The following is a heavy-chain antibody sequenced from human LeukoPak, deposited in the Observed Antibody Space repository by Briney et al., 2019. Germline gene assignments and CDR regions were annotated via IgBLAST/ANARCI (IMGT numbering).Heavy chain of an antibody. D-gene: IGHD3-10*01. CDR1: GFTFSSYS. CDR3: ARDVYYGSGSYFGLYYYYGMDV. Sequence: GGSLRLSCAASGFTFSSYSMNWVRQAPGKGLEWVSYISSSSSTIYYADSAKGRFTISRDNAKNSLYLQMNSLRDEDTAVYYCARDVYYGSGSYFGLYYYYGMDVWGQGTTVTVSS. V-gene: IGHV3-48*02. CDR2: ISSSSSTI. J-gene: IGHJ6*02.